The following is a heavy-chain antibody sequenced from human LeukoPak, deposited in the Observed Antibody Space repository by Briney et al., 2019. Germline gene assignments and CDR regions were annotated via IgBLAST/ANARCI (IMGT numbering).Heavy chain of an antibody. J-gene: IGHJ3*02. CDR3: AKAGGSSSWGRGNDAFDI. V-gene: IGHV3-23*01. CDR2: ISGSGGST. CDR1: GFTFSSYA. Sequence: GGSLRLSCAASGFTFSSYAMSWVRQAPGKGLEWVSAISGSGGSTYYADSVKGRFTISRDNSKNTLYLQMNSLRAEDTAVYYCAKAGGSSSWGRGNDAFDIWGQGTMVTVSS. D-gene: IGHD6-13*01.